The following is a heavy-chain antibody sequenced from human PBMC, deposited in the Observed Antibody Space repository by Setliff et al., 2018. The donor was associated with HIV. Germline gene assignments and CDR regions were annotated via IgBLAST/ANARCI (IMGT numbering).Heavy chain of an antibody. CDR1: GGSMNSDSYS. CDR3: ARAKTIGVSAVFFDP. D-gene: IGHD3-3*01. Sequence: SETLSLTCTVSGGSMNSDSYSWTWLRQPTGKGPELIGHIYVGGSVIYNPSLASRVTISMVPSKNQFSLDLSSVTAADTAKYYCARAKTIGVSAVFFDPWGQGRPVTVSS. V-gene: IGHV4-61*09. CDR2: IYVGGSV. J-gene: IGHJ5*02.